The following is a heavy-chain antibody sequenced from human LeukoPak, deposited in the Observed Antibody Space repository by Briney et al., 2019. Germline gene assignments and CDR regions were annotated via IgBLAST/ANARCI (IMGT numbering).Heavy chain of an antibody. D-gene: IGHD5-12*01. CDR2: INPNSGGT. Sequence: GASVKVSCKASGYTFTGYYMHWVRQAPGQGLEWMGWINPNSGGTNYAQKFQGRVTMTRDTSISTAYMELSRLRSDDTAVYYCARTSGLVATIEFDYWGQGTLVTVSS. CDR1: GYTFTGYY. V-gene: IGHV1-2*02. J-gene: IGHJ4*02. CDR3: ARTSGLVATIEFDY.